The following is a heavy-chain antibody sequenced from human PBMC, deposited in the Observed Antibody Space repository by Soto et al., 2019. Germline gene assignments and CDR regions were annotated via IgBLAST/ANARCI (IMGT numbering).Heavy chain of an antibody. V-gene: IGHV3-11*06. CDR2: ISSSSSYT. D-gene: IGHD3-10*01. J-gene: IGHJ4*02. CDR3: ARADYYGSGSYSDY. CDR1: GFTFSDYY. Sequence: GGSLRLSCAASGFTFSDYYMSWIRQAPGKGLEWVSYISSSSSYTNYADSVKGRFTISRDNAKNSLYLQMNSLRAEDTAVYYCARADYYGSGSYSDYWGQGTLVTVSS.